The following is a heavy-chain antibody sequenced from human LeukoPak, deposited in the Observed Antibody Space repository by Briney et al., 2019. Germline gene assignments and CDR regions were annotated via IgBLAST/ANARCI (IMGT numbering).Heavy chain of an antibody. CDR3: VRDLMGSGSTTAYLHH. J-gene: IGHJ1*01. CDR2: ISRRSRHG. V-gene: IGHV3-21*01. Sequence: PGGSLRLSCTAPGFTFSDYSMNWVRQAPGKGLEWVSSISRRSRHGYYAAPVKGRFTISRDSGQNPLDLQMNSLRAEDMAVYFCVRDLMGSGSTTAYLHHWGQGTLVTVSS. CDR1: GFTFSDYS. D-gene: IGHD1-1*01.